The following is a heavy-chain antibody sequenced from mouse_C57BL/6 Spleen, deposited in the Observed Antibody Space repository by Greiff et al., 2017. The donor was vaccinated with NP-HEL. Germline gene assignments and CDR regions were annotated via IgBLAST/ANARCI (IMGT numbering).Heavy chain of an antibody. V-gene: IGHV6-3*01. CDR3: TGRWDWYFDV. J-gene: IGHJ1*03. CDR2: IRLKSDNYAT. Sequence: EVKLMESGGGLVQPGGSMKLSCVASGFTFSNYWMNWVRQSPEKGLEWVAQIRLKSDNYATHYAESVKGRFTISRDDSKSSVYLQMNNLRAEDTGIYYCTGRWDWYFDVWGTGTTVTVSS. CDR1: GFTFSNYW. D-gene: IGHD4-1*01.